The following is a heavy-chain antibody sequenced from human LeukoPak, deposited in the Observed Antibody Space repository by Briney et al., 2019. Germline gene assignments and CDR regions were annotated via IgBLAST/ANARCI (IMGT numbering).Heavy chain of an antibody. D-gene: IGHD5-12*01. V-gene: IGHV3-7*01. CDR1: GFTFSNYW. CDR3: ARDGATFSGYDWYYYMDV. Sequence: GGALRLSCAASGFTFSNYWMSWVRQAPGKGLEWGANIKQDGSEKYYVDSVKGRFTISRDNAKNSLYLQMNSLRAEDTAVYYCARDGATFSGYDWYYYMDVWGKGTTVTVSS. CDR2: IKQDGSEK. J-gene: IGHJ6*03.